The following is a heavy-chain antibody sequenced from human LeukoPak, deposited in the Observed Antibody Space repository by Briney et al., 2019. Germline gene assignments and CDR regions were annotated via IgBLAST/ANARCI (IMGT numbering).Heavy chain of an antibody. Sequence: GGSLRLSCAASGFTFSSYSMNWVRQAPGKGLEWVSSISSSSSSYIYYADSVKGRFTISRDNAKNSLYLQMNSLRAEDTAVYYCAREYGLRNAFDIWGQGTMVTVSS. CDR3: AREYGLRNAFDI. D-gene: IGHD4-17*01. J-gene: IGHJ3*02. V-gene: IGHV3-21*01. CDR1: GFTFSSYS. CDR2: ISSSSSSYI.